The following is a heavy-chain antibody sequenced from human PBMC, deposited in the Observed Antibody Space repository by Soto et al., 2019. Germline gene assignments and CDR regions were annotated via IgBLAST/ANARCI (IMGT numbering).Heavy chain of an antibody. Sequence: EVQLVESGGGLVQPGESLRLSCVASGFTFSRYWMNWVRQAPGKGLVWVSRISSDGSNTTYADSVKGRFTISRDHAKNTLYLQMNSLRVEDTAMYHCAREDSFDPFHHWGQGTLVTVSS. CDR1: GFTFSRYW. V-gene: IGHV3-74*01. CDR2: ISSDGSNT. J-gene: IGHJ1*01. D-gene: IGHD2-21*01. CDR3: AREDSFDPFHH.